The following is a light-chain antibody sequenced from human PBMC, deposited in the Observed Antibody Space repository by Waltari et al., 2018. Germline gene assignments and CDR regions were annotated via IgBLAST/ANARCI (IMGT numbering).Light chain of an antibody. CDR3: QQRSDWPPH. CDR2: DAS. J-gene: IGKJ5*01. CDR1: QSVSSY. V-gene: IGKV3-11*01. Sequence: EIVLTQSPATLSLSPGERAPLPCRASQSVSSYLGWYQQTPGQAPRLLIYDASNRATGIPARFSGSGSGTDFTLTISSLEPEDFAVYYCQQRSDWPPHFGQGTRLEMK.